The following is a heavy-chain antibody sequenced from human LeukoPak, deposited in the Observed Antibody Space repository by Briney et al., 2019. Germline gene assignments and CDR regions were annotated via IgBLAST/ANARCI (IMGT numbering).Heavy chain of an antibody. CDR1: GFTFSSYA. CDR2: ISGSGGST. Sequence: GGSLRLSCAASGFTFSSYAMSWVRQAPGKGLEWVSAISGSGGSTYYADSVEGRFTISRDNSKNTLYLQMNSLRAEDTAVYYCARSSITMVRGVTSGFSYWGQGTLVTVSS. V-gene: IGHV3-23*01. D-gene: IGHD3-10*01. J-gene: IGHJ4*02. CDR3: ARSSITMVRGVTSGFSY.